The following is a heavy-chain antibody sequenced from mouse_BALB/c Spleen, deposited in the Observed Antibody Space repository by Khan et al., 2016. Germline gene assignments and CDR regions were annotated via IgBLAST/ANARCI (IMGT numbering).Heavy chain of an antibody. CDR1: GFTFSDFY. CDR2: ISHGGRYT. V-gene: IGHV5-4*02. Sequence: EVELVEAGGGLVKAGGSLKLSCAASGFTFSDFYMYWIRQTPEKRLEWVATISHGGRYTYYPDSVKGRFTLSRDNAKNNLYLQMTRLKSEDTAMYFCARAGKTYTYWFFEVWGAGTTVPVSS. CDR3: ARAGKTYTYWFFEV. J-gene: IGHJ1*01. D-gene: IGHD1-1*01.